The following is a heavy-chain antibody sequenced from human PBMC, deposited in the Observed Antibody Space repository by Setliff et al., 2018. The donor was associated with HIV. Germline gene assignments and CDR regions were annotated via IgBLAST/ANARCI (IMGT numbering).Heavy chain of an antibody. V-gene: IGHV5-51*01. CDR2: IYPDDSNT. CDR3: ARGAYDSSGDF. CDR1: GYSFTTYW. Sequence: GESLKISCKGSGYSFTTYWIGWVRQMPGRGLEWMGIIYPDDSNTRYSPSFQGQVTISADKSISTAYLQWSSLKASDTAMYYCARGAYDSSGDFWGQGTLVTVSS. J-gene: IGHJ4*02. D-gene: IGHD3-22*01.